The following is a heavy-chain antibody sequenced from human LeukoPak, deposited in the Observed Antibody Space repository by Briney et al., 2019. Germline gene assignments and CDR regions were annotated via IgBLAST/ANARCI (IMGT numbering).Heavy chain of an antibody. Sequence: PGGSLRLSCAASGFPFSSYAMTWVRQAPGKGLEWVSVIYSGGSTYYADSVKGRFTISRDNSKNTLYLQMNSLRAEDTAVYYCARGGSSSWALAYYWGQGTLVTVSS. J-gene: IGHJ4*02. CDR1: GFPFSSYA. D-gene: IGHD6-13*01. V-gene: IGHV3-66*01. CDR3: ARGGSSSWALAYY. CDR2: IYSGGST.